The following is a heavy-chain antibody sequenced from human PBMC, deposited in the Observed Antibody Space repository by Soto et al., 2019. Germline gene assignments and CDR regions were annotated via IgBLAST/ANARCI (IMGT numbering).Heavy chain of an antibody. J-gene: IGHJ4*02. CDR2: ISWNSGSI. V-gene: IGHV3-9*01. D-gene: IGHD3-22*01. Sequence: EVQLVESGGGLVQPGRSLRLSCAASGFTFDDYAMHWVRQAPGKGLEWVSGISWNSGSIGYADSVKGRFTISRDNAKNSLYMQMTSLRAEDTALYYCAKGGYYYDSLDYWGQGTLVTVSS. CDR1: GFTFDDYA. CDR3: AKGGYYYDSLDY.